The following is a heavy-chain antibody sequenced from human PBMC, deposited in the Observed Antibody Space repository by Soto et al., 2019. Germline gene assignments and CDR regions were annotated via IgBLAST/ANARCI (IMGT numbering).Heavy chain of an antibody. Sequence: SVKVSCKASGGTFSSYAISWVRQAPGQGLEWMGGIIPIFGTANYAQKFQGRVTITADKSTSTAYVELSSLRSEDTAVYYCARNGEMATINYFDYWGHGTLLTVSS. CDR1: GGTFSSYA. D-gene: IGHD5-12*01. V-gene: IGHV1-69*06. CDR3: ARNGEMATINYFDY. J-gene: IGHJ4*01. CDR2: IIPIFGTA.